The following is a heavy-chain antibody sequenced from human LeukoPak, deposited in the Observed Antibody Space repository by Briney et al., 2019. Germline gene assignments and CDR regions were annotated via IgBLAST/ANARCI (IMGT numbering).Heavy chain of an antibody. CDR1: GASFSGFY. CDR2: IYNSESI. D-gene: IGHD2-2*01. J-gene: IGHJ6*02. Sequence: SETLSLTCTVSGASFSGFYWTWIRQAPGKGLEWIGNIYNSESIEYNPSLKGRATISVDTSKNRFSLRLRSVTAADTAVYYCARDWWLGSPSLQGYFYGLDVWGHGTTVTVSS. CDR3: ARDWWLGSPSLQGYFYGLDV. V-gene: IGHV4-59*01.